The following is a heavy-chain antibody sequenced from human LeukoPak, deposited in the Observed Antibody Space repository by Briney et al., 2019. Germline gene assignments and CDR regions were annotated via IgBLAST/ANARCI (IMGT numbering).Heavy chain of an antibody. J-gene: IGHJ4*02. D-gene: IGHD1-26*01. V-gene: IGHV7-4-1*02. Sequence: ASVKVSCKASGYTFTSYAMNWVRQAPGQGLEWMGWMNTNTGNPTYAQGFTGLFVFSLDTSVSTAYLQISSLKAEDTAVYYCARDSISGSYVHYDNWGQGTLVTVSS. CDR3: ARDSISGSYVHYDN. CDR1: GYTFTSYA. CDR2: MNTNTGNP.